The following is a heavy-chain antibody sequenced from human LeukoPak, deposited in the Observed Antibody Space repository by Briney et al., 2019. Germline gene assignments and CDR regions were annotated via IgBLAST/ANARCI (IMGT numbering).Heavy chain of an antibody. D-gene: IGHD2-15*01. CDR1: GGSISSGGYY. CDR2: IYYSGST. V-gene: IGHV4-31*03. Sequence: SETLSLTCTLSGGSISSGGYYWSWIRQHPGEGLEWIGYIYYSGSTYYNPSLKSRVTISVDTSKNQFSLKLSSVTAADTAVYYCARGGYCSGGSCYPRLFDYWGQGTLVTVSS. J-gene: IGHJ4*02. CDR3: ARGGYCSGGSCYPRLFDY.